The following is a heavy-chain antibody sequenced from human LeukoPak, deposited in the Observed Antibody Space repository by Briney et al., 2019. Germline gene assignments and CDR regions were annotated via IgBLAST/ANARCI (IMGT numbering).Heavy chain of an antibody. CDR1: GGSINSSSYY. CDR3: ARRGSGGSEFDY. Sequence: SETLSLTCTVSGGSINSSSYYWGWIRQPPGKGLEWIGNIYYSGGTYYNPSLKSRVTISVDTSKNQFSLKLSSVTAADTAVYYCARRGSGGSEFDYWGQGTLVTVSS. J-gene: IGHJ4*02. CDR2: IYYSGGT. V-gene: IGHV4-39*01. D-gene: IGHD6-25*01.